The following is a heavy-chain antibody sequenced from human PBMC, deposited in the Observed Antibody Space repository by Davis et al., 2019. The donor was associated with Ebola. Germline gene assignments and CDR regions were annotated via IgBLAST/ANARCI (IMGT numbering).Heavy chain of an antibody. V-gene: IGHV4-59*01. D-gene: IGHD1-26*01. J-gene: IGHJ4*02. Sequence: SETLSPTCSVPGASISSYYSSWIRQTPGKGLEWIGHISDTGRAKYNPSLGSRVTISLDTSKIQFSLKVSSVAAVDTAVYYCGRHRVGEGIDFWGQGTLVTVSS. CDR1: GASISSYY. CDR2: ISDTGRA. CDR3: GRHRVGEGIDF.